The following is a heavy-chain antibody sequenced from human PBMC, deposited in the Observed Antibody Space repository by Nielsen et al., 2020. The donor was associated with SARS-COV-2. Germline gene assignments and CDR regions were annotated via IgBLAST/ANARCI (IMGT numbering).Heavy chain of an antibody. Sequence: GGSLRLSCAASGFTFSSYDMHWVRQATGKGLEWVSDISTAGDTYYPGSVKGRFTISRDNSKNTLYLQMNSLRAEDTAVYYCAKDNGYSYGLSWFDPWGQGTLVTVSS. D-gene: IGHD5-18*01. CDR2: ISTAGDT. V-gene: IGHV3-13*04. J-gene: IGHJ5*02. CDR1: GFTFSSYD. CDR3: AKDNGYSYGLSWFDP.